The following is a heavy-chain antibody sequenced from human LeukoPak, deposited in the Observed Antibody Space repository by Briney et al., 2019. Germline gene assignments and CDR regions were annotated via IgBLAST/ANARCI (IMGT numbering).Heavy chain of an antibody. D-gene: IGHD2-15*01. CDR3: ARDVGSPYCSGGSCPLGY. V-gene: IGHV4-59*01. CDR2: MYHGGST. Sequence: SETLPLTCTVSGGSISTYYWTWIRQPPGKGLELIGYMYHGGSTNYNPSLKSRVTISGDTSKNQFSLKLSSVTAADTAVYYCARDVGSPYCSGGSCPLGYWGQGILVTVSS. CDR1: GGSISTYY. J-gene: IGHJ4*02.